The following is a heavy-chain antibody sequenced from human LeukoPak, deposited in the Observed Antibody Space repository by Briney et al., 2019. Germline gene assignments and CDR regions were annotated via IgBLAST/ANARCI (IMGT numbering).Heavy chain of an antibody. CDR1: GFTFEDYT. V-gene: IGHV3-43*01. CDR2: ICCDCTT. Sequence: HAGGSLRLSCAASGFTFEDYTMDWVRHAAGKTLEWVSLICCDCTTYYTASVNRPFTISRHNSKDSLYLQIDSLRSEDTAFYYCVKDLSYESSGSFFDSWGQGTLLTVS. CDR3: VKDLSYESSGSFFDS. J-gene: IGHJ4*02. D-gene: IGHD3-22*01.